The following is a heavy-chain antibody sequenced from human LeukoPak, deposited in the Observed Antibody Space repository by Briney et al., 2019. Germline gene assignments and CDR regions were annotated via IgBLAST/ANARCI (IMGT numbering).Heavy chain of an antibody. D-gene: IGHD3-10*01. CDR2: IYYSGST. J-gene: IGHJ4*02. Sequence: PSETLSLTCTVSGGSISSYYWSWIRQPPGKGLEWLGYIYYSGSTNYNPSLKSRVTISVDTSKNQFSLKLSSVTAADTAVYYCARGGYYYGSGSYSGFGYWGQGTLVTVSS. CDR3: ARGGYYYGSGSYSGFGY. V-gene: IGHV4-59*01. CDR1: GGSISSYY.